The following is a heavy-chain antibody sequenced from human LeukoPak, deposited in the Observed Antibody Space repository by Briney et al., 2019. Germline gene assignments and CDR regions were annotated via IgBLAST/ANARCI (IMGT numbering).Heavy chain of an antibody. CDR1: AFTFSSYS. J-gene: IGHJ4*02. CDR2: ISSSSGYI. D-gene: IGHD4-23*01. Sequence: GGSLRLSCAASAFTFSSYSMSWVRQAPGKGLEWVSSISSSSGYIYYADSVKGRFTISRDNSKNTLYLQMNSLRAEDTAVYYCAKDLTVAPYWGQGTLVTVSS. CDR3: AKDLTVAPY. V-gene: IGHV3-21*04.